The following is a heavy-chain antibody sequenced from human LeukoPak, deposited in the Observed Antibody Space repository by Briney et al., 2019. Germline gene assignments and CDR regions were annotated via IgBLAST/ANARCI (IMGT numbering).Heavy chain of an antibody. V-gene: IGHV4-39*01. CDR1: GGSISSSSYY. J-gene: IGHJ6*02. CDR2: IYYSGST. CDR3: ARPSGYSYVDYYYYYGMDV. D-gene: IGHD5-18*01. Sequence: PSETLSLTCTVSGGSISSSSYYWGWIRQPPGKGLEWVGSIYYSGSTYYNPSLKSRVTISVDTSKNQFSLKLSSVTAADTAVYYCARPSGYSYVDYYYYYGMDVWGQGTTVTVSS.